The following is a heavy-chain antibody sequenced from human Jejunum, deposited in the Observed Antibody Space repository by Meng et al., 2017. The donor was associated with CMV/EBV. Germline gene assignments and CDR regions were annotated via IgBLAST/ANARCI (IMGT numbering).Heavy chain of an antibody. CDR3: ARDWGKGGLDY. CDR1: GYPFTGYY. CDR2: INPDRGST. D-gene: IGHD3-16*01. Sequence: SCQASGYPFTGYYLHWVRQAPGQGLEWMGRINPDRGSTNYAQKFQDRVSLTTDTSISTAYMELVWLRSDDTALYYCARDWGKGGLDYWGQGTLVTVSS. V-gene: IGHV1-2*06. J-gene: IGHJ4*02.